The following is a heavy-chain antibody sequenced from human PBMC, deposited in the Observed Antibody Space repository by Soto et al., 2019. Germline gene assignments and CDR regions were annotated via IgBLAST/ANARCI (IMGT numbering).Heavy chain of an antibody. V-gene: IGHV3-23*01. CDR2: ISGNAGSS. CDR3: AKDIVVVPAAGDAFAI. J-gene: IGHJ3*02. CDR1: GFTFSSYA. D-gene: IGHD2-2*01. Sequence: PLLESGGGVVQPGGSLRLSCAASGFTFSSYAMSWVRQTAGKGLEWVAAISGNAGSSYYADSVKGRFTISRDNSKNTLYLQMNSLRAEDTAIYYCAKDIVVVPAAGDAFAIWGQGTMVTVSS.